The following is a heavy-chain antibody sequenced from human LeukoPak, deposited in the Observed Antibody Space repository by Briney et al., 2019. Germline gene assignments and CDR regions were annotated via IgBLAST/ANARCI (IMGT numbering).Heavy chain of an antibody. J-gene: IGHJ4*02. V-gene: IGHV6-1*01. D-gene: IGHD3-10*01. CDR3: ARETTWVRGVINPLDY. CDR1: GDSVSSNSAA. Sequence: SQTLSLTCAISGDSVSSNSAAWNWIRQSPSRCLEWLRRTDYKYNWINDYAVSVKSRMTINPDTSRNQFALQLNSVTPEDTAVYYCARETTWVRGVINPLDYWGQGTLVTVSS. CDR2: TDYKYNWIN.